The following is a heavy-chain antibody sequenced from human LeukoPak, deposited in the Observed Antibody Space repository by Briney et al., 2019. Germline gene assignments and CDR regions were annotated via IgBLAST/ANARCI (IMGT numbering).Heavy chain of an antibody. CDR2: IYYSGST. D-gene: IGHD3-16*01. CDR3: ATCSGRGKTAFDI. Sequence: SETLSLTYTVSGGSISSYYWSWIRQPPGKGLEWIGYIYYSGSTNYNPSLKSRVTISVDTSKNQFSLKLSSVTAADTAVYYCATCSGRGKTAFDIWGQGTMVTVSS. V-gene: IGHV4-59*01. J-gene: IGHJ3*02. CDR1: GGSISSYY.